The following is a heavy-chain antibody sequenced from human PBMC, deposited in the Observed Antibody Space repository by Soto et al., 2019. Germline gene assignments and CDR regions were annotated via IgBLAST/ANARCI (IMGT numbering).Heavy chain of an antibody. D-gene: IGHD2-2*01. CDR2: IYWDDDK. J-gene: IGHJ4*02. Sequence: QITLKESGPTLVKPTQTLTLTCTFSGFSLSTSGVGVGWIRQPPGKALEWLALIYWDDDKRYSPSLKSRLTITNDTSKNPVVLTMTHMDPVDTATYYCAHRGGSTSLFDYWGQGTLVPVSS. CDR1: GFSLSTSGVG. V-gene: IGHV2-5*02. CDR3: AHRGGSTSLFDY.